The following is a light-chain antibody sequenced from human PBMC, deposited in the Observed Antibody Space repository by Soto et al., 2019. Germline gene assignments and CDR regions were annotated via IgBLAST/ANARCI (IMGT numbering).Light chain of an antibody. CDR3: QSFDSSRVDV. J-gene: IGLJ1*01. CDR1: SSNIGTGYD. CDR2: GNS. Sequence: QSVLTQPPSVSGAPGQRVTISCTGSSSNIGTGYDVHWYQQLPGTAPKLLIYGNSNRPSGVPDRFSGSKSGTSASLAITGLQAEDEADYYCQSFDSSRVDVFGTGTKVTVL. V-gene: IGLV1-40*01.